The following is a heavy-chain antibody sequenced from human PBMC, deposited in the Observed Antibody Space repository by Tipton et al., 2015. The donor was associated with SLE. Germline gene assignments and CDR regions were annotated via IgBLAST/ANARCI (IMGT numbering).Heavy chain of an antibody. D-gene: IGHD3-22*01. Sequence: LSLTCTVSGGSISSHYWSWIRQPPGKGLEWVAVISYDGSNKYYADSVKGRFTISRDNSKNTLYLQMNSLRAEDTAVYYCASWEVVVTKGFDYWGQGTLVTVSS. J-gene: IGHJ4*02. CDR1: GGSISSHY. V-gene: IGHV3-30-3*01. CDR3: ASWEVVVTKGFDY. CDR2: ISYDGSNK.